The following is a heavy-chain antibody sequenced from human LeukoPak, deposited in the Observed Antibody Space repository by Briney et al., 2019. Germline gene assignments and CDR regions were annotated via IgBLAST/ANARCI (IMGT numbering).Heavy chain of an antibody. V-gene: IGHV3-15*01. CDR2: IKRKTDGGAT. CDR3: TTLYHFDP. CDR1: GFTFSNAW. J-gene: IGHJ5*02. D-gene: IGHD3-16*02. Sequence: GGSLRLSCAASGFTFSNAWMSWVRQAPGKGLEWVGQIKRKTDGGATDYGGPVKGRFTISRDDSKNTLYLQMNSLQTEDTAVYYCTTLYHFDPWGQETLVTVSS.